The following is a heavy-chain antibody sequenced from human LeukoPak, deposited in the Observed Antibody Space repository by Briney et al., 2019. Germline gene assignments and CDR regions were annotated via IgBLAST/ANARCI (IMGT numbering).Heavy chain of an antibody. V-gene: IGHV4-31*03. CDR3: AGRTTVFGY. CDR2: IYYSGST. CDR1: GGSISSGGYY. Sequence: PSETLSLTRTVSGGSISSGGYYWSWIRQHPGKGLEWIGYIYYSGSTCYNPSLKSRVTISVDTSKNQFSLKLSSVTAADTAVYYCAGRTTVFGYWGQGTLVTVSS. J-gene: IGHJ4*02. D-gene: IGHD4-17*01.